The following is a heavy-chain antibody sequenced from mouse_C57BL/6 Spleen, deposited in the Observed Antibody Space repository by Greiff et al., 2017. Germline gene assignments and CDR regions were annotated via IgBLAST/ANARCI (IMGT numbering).Heavy chain of an antibody. CDR1: GYTFTDYY. CDR3: AREGGFDY. J-gene: IGHJ2*01. CDR2: IYPGSGNT. V-gene: IGHV1-76*01. Sequence: VKLQQSGAELVRPGASVKLSCKASGYTFTDYYINWVKQRPGQGLEWIARIYPGSGNTYYNEKFKGKATLTAEKSSSTAYMQLSSLTSEDSAVYFCAREGGFDYWGQGTTLTVSS.